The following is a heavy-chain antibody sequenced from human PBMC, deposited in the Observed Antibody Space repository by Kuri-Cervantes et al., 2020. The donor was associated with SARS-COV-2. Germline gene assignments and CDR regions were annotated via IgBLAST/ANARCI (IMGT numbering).Heavy chain of an antibody. D-gene: IGHD6-13*01. CDR3: ARDLRWAAAGKATSVDY. CDR2: INPNGGGT. CDR1: GYTFTDYY. V-gene: IGHV1-2*02. Sequence: ASVKVSCKASGYTFTDYYIHWVRQAPGQGLEWMGWINPNGGGTNYARKFQGRVTMTRGTSITTAYMVLSRLRFDDTAVYYCARDLRWAAAGKATSVDYWGQGTLVTVSS. J-gene: IGHJ4*02.